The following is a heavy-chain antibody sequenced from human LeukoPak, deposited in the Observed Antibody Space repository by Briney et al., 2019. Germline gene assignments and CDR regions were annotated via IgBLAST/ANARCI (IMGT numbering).Heavy chain of an antibody. D-gene: IGHD6-6*01. CDR1: RDSMIGYY. CDR3: AREARAVHAFDI. J-gene: IGHJ3*02. Sequence: SETLSLTCTVSRDSMIGYYWGWIRQPPGKGLEWIGYIYYSGSTNYNPSLKSRVTISVDTSKNQFSLKLSSVTAADTAVYYCAREARAVHAFDIWGQGTMVTVSS. CDR2: IYYSGST. V-gene: IGHV4-59*01.